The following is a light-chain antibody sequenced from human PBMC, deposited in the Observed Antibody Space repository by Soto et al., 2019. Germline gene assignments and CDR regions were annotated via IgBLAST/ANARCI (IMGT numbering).Light chain of an antibody. CDR1: SSDVGDYNY. Sequence: QSALNQPASVSGSPGQSITISCTGSSSDVGDYNYVSWYQQHPGKAPKLMIYEVSNRPSGVSNRFSGSKSGNTASLTISGLQAEDEADYYCSSYTSSTTLVFGTGTKVTVL. V-gene: IGLV2-14*01. CDR2: EVS. J-gene: IGLJ1*01. CDR3: SSYTSSTTLV.